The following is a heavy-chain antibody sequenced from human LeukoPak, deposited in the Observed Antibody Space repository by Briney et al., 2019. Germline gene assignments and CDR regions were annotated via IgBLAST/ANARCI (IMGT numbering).Heavy chain of an antibody. CDR3: ARHNYGDYFPALSLDY. D-gene: IGHD4-17*01. Sequence: ASETLSLTCTVSGDSICDYYWSWIRQPPGKGLEWIGYIYYSGSTNYNPSLKSRVTISVDTSKNQFSLKLRSVTAADTAVYYCARHNYGDYFPALSLDYWGQGTLVTVSS. CDR2: IYYSGST. V-gene: IGHV4-59*08. CDR1: GDSICDYY. J-gene: IGHJ4*02.